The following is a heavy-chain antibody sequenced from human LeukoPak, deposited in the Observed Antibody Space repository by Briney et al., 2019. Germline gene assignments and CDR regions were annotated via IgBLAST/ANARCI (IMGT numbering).Heavy chain of an antibody. Sequence: GASLRLSCAASGFTFSSYALSWVRQAPGKGLEWVSAISGSGGSTYYADSVKGRFTISRDNSKNTLYLQMNSLRAEDTAVYYCAINKEVVVAATGTFDYWGQGTLVTVSS. D-gene: IGHD2-15*01. J-gene: IGHJ4*02. V-gene: IGHV3-23*01. CDR1: GFTFSSYA. CDR2: ISGSGGST. CDR3: AINKEVVVAATGTFDY.